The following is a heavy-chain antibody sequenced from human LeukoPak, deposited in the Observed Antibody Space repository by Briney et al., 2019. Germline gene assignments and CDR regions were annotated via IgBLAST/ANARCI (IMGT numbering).Heavy chain of an antibody. CDR1: GFTFSSYA. J-gene: IGHJ5*02. Sequence: GGSLRLSCAASGFTFSSYAMSWVRQAPGKGLEWVPAISGSGGSTYYADSVKGRFTISRDNSKNTLYLEMNSLRAEDTAVYYCAKEGYFDWLLRSWFDPWGQGTLVTVSS. D-gene: IGHD3-9*01. V-gene: IGHV3-23*01. CDR3: AKEGYFDWLLRSWFDP. CDR2: ISGSGGST.